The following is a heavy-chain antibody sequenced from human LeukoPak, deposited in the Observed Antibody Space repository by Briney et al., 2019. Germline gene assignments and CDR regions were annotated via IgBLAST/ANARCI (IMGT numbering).Heavy chain of an antibody. CDR2: IKSKTDGGTT. D-gene: IGHD3-16*02. Sequence: GGSLRLSCAASGFTFSNAWMSWVRQAPGKGLEWVGRIKSKTDGGTTDYAAPVKGRFTISRDDSKNTLYLQMNSLKTEDAAVYYCTTGTYVWGSYRYTEPTDDFDYWGQGTLVTVSP. CDR3: TTGTYVWGSYRYTEPTDDFDY. J-gene: IGHJ4*02. CDR1: GFTFSNAW. V-gene: IGHV3-15*01.